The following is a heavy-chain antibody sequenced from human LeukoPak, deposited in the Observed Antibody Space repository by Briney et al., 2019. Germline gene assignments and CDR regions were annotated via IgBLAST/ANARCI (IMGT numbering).Heavy chain of an antibody. CDR1: GGSISSYY. J-gene: IGHJ6*02. Sequence: RSSETLSLTCTVSGGSISSYYWSWIRPPPGEGLGWIGYIYYSGSNNYNTSLKSRVTISVDTSKNQFALKLSSVTAADTAVYYCARGVTVYYYGMDVWGQGTTVTVSS. V-gene: IGHV4-59*01. CDR2: IYYSGSN. D-gene: IGHD4-17*01. CDR3: ARGVTVYYYGMDV.